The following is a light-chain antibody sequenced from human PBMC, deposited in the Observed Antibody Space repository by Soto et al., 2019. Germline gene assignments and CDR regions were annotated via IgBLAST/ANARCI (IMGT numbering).Light chain of an antibody. CDR3: NSYTSTNTLVL. Sequence: QSVLTQPASVSGSPGQSITISCTGTSSDIGDYNYVSWYQQHPGKAPQLMIYEVSNRPSGVSYRFSGSKSGNTASLTSSGLQAEDEADYYCNSYTSTNTLVLFGGGTKLTVL. CDR1: SSDIGDYNY. V-gene: IGLV2-14*01. CDR2: EVS. J-gene: IGLJ2*01.